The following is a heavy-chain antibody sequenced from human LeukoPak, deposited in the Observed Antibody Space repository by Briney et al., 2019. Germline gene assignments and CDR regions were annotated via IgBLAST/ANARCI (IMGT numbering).Heavy chain of an antibody. Sequence: SETLSLTCAVYGGSFSGYYWSWIRQPPGKGLEWIGEINHSGSTNYNPSLKSRVTISVGTSKNQFSLKLSSVTAADTAVYYCARGGNYGSLYYWGQGTLVTVSS. D-gene: IGHD4-11*01. CDR3: ARGGNYGSLYY. CDR2: INHSGST. CDR1: GGSFSGYY. V-gene: IGHV4-34*01. J-gene: IGHJ4*02.